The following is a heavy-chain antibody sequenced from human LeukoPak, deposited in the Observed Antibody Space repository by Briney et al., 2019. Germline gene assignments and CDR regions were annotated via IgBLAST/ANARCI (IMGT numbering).Heavy chain of an antibody. CDR3: ARRSGYYYSHFDY. Sequence: SETLSLTCTVSGGSISSGGYYWSWIRQHPGKGLEWIGYIYYSGSTNYNPSLKSRVTISVDKSKNQFSLKLSSVTAADTAVYYCARRSGYYYSHFDYWGQGTLVTVSS. D-gene: IGHD3-22*01. V-gene: IGHV4-31*03. J-gene: IGHJ4*02. CDR2: IYYSGST. CDR1: GGSISSGGYY.